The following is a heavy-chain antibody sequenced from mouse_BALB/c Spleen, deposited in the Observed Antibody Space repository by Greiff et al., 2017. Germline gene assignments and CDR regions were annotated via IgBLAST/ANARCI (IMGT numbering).Heavy chain of an antibody. CDR2: ISSGGSYT. V-gene: IGHV5-6*01. J-gene: IGHJ1*01. Sequence: EVQLVESGGDLVKPGGSLKLSCAASGFTFSSYGMSWVRQTPDKRLEWVATISSGGSYTYYPDSVKGRFTISRDNAKNTLYLQMSSLKSEDTAMYYCARGGTDWYFDVWGAGTTVTVSS. D-gene: IGHD3-3*01. CDR1: GFTFSSYG. CDR3: ARGGTDWYFDV.